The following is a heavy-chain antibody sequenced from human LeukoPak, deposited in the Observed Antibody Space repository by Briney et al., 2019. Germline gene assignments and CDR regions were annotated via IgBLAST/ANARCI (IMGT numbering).Heavy chain of an antibody. D-gene: IGHD3-10*01. J-gene: IGHJ4*02. V-gene: IGHV4-30-4*01. CDR2: IYYSGST. CDR3: ARGYGLGSYYKFFDF. Sequence: PSETLSLTCTVSGGSISSGDYYWSWIRQPPGKGLEWIGYIYYSGSTYYNPSLKSRVTISVDTSKNQFSLKLSSVTAADTAVYYCARGYGLGSYYKFFDFWGQGTLVTVSS. CDR1: GGSISSGDYY.